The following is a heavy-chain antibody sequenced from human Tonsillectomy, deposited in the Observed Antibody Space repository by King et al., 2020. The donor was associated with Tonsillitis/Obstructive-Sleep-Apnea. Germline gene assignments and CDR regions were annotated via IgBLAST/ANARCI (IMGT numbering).Heavy chain of an antibody. J-gene: IGHJ6*02. V-gene: IGHV3-53*01. CDR2: IYSGGST. D-gene: IGHD2-8*01. CDR3: ASRDCTNGVCYYYYGMDV. Sequence: VQLVESGGGLIQPGGSLRLSCAASGFTVSSNYMSWVRQAPGKGLEWVSVIYSGGSTYYADSVKGRFTISRDNSKNTLYLQMNSLRAEDTAVYYWASRDCTNGVCYYYYGMDVWGQGTTVTVSS. CDR1: GFTVSSNY.